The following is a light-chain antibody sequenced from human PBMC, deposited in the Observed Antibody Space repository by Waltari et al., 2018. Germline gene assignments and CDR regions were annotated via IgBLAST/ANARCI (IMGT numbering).Light chain of an antibody. CDR1: NIGSKS. CDR2: HDT. J-gene: IGLJ3*02. CDR3: QVFDSPTDHQV. V-gene: IGLV3-21*02. Sequence: SYELTQPPSVSVAPGQTARISCEGNNIGSKSTQWYQQKPGQAPVQVVFHDTERPSGIPGGFSGSKSGNTATLTITRIEAGDEADYYCQVFDSPTDHQVFGGGTKVTVL.